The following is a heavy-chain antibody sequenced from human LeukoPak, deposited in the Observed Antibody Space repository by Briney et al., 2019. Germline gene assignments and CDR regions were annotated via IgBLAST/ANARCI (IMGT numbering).Heavy chain of an antibody. V-gene: IGHV1-2*02. J-gene: IGHJ3*02. CDR1: GYTFTGYY. CDR2: INPNSGGT. D-gene: IGHD2/OR15-2a*01. CDR3: ATEGRLLRTFDI. Sequence: ASVKVSCKASGYTFTGYYMHWVRQAPGQGLEWMGWINPNSGGTNYAQKFQGRVTMTEDTSTDTAYMELSSLRSEDTAVYYCATEGRLLRTFDIWGQGTMVTVSS.